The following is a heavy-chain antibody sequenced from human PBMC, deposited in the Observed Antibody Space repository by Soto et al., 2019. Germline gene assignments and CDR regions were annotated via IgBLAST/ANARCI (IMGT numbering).Heavy chain of an antibody. CDR1: GYSFTSYW. V-gene: IGHV5-10-1*01. CDR3: ARIRYCSGGSCLYFQH. J-gene: IGHJ1*01. Sequence: GESLKISCKGSGYSFTSYWISWVRQMPGKGPEWMGRIDPSDSYTNYSPSFQGHVTISADKSISTAYLQWSSLKASDTAMYYCARIRYCSGGSCLYFQHWGQGTLVTVSS. CDR2: IDPSDSYT. D-gene: IGHD2-15*01.